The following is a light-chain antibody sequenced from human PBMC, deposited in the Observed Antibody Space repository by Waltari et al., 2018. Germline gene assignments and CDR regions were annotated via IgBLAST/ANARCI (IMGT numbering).Light chain of an antibody. Sequence: QSALTQPASVSGSPGQSITISCTGSSSAFGTYNLVSWYPQYPGKAPKVMIYEGSKRPSGVSSRFSASKSGNTASLTISVLQAEDEADYYCCSYELRSVVFGGGTKVTVL. CDR2: EGS. CDR1: SSAFGTYNL. V-gene: IGLV2-23*01. CDR3: CSYELRSVV. J-gene: IGLJ2*01.